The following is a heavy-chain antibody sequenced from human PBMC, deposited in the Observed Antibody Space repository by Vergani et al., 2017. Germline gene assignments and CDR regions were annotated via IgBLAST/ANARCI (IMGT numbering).Heavy chain of an antibody. Sequence: EVQLLESGGGLVQPGGSLRLSCAASGFTFSSYAMSWVRQAPGKGLEWVSAISGSGGSTYYADAVKGRFTISRDKSKNTLYLQMNSLRAEDTAVYYCAKDHVLRGMGLVFLPYSDYWGQGSLVTVSS. D-gene: IGHD3-3*01. V-gene: IGHV3-23*01. CDR2: ISGSGGST. CDR1: GFTFSSYA. CDR3: AKDHVLRGMGLVFLPYSDY. J-gene: IGHJ4*02.